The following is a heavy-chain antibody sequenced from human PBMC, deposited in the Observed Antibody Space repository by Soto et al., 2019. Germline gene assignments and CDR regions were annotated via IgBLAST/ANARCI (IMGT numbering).Heavy chain of an antibody. CDR1: GFAVINNH. Sequence: GWSLRLSCAASGFAVINNHMSWVRQAPGKGLEWVSVIYASGNTHYADSVKGRFTTSRENPKNTVFLQMNSLRVEGTAIFYCARDLRRIAYWGQGTLVTVSS. CDR2: IYASGNT. V-gene: IGHV3-53*01. CDR3: ARDLRRIAY. J-gene: IGHJ4*02.